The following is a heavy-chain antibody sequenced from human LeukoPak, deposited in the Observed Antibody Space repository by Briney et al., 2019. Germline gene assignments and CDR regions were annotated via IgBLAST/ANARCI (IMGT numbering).Heavy chain of an antibody. J-gene: IGHJ4*02. CDR2: IIPIFGTA. V-gene: IGHV1-69*05. CDR3: ARDQAIWDSSGFIPYFDY. CDR1: GGTFSSYA. Sequence: ASVKVSCKASGGTFSSYAISWVRQAPGQGLEWMGGIIPIFGTANYAQKFQGRVTMTRDTSTSTVYMELSSLRSEDTAVYYCARDQAIWDSSGFIPYFDYWGQGTLVTVSS. D-gene: IGHD3-22*01.